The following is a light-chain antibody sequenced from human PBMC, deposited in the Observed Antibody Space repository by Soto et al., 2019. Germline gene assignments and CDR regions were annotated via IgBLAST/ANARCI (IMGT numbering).Light chain of an antibody. J-gene: IGKJ1*01. CDR3: QQRSNWPT. Sequence: EIVLTQSPATLSLSPGERATLSCRASQSVSSYLAWYQQKLGQAPRLLIYDASNRATGIPARFSGSGSGTDFTLTISSLEPEDFAVYYCQQRSNWPTFGQGTKV. CDR2: DAS. V-gene: IGKV3-11*01. CDR1: QSVSSY.